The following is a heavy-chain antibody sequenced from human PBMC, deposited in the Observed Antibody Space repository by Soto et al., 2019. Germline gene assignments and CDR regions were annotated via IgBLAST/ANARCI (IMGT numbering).Heavy chain of an antibody. J-gene: IGHJ3*02. V-gene: IGHV3-30*18. CDR1: GFTFSSYG. CDR2: ISYDGSNK. CDR3: AKGLAYCGGDCSSWGAFDI. D-gene: IGHD2-21*02. Sequence: QVQLVESGGGVVQPGRSLRLSCAASGFTFSSYGMHWVRQAPGKGLEWVAVISYDGSNKYYADSVKGRFTISRDNSKNTLYLQMNSLRAEDTAVYYCAKGLAYCGGDCSSWGAFDIWGQGTMVTVSS.